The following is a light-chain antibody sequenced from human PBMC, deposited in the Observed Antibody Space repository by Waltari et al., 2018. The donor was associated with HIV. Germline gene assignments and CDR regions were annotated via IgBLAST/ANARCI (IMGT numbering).Light chain of an antibody. J-gene: IGLJ3*02. CDR3: QSYDSSLSGAV. V-gene: IGLV1-40*01. CDR2: VNS. CDR1: SSNIGACYG. Sequence: QSVLTQPPSVSGAPGQRVTISCTGSSSNIGACYGLQWYQQLPETAPKLLIYVNSNRPSGVPDRFSGSKSGTSASLAITGLQAEDEADYYCQSYDSSLSGAVFGGGTKLTVL.